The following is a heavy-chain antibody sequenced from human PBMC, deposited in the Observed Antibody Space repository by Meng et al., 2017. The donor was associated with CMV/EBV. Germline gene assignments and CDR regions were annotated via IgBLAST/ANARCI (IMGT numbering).Heavy chain of an antibody. CDR1: GGSISSYY. CDR2: IYYSGST. Sequence: WETLSLTCTVSGGSISSYYWSWIRQPPGKGLEWIGYIYYSGSTNYNPSLKSRVTISVDTSKNQFSLKLSSVTAADTAVYYCATGSTASSPQDAFDIWGQGTMVTVSS. V-gene: IGHV4-59*01. D-gene: IGHD5/OR15-5a*01. CDR3: ATGSTASSPQDAFDI. J-gene: IGHJ3*02.